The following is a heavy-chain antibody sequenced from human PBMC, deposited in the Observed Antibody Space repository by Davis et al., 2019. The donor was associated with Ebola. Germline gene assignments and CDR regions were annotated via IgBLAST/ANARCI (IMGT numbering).Heavy chain of an antibody. Sequence: GESLKISCLASGFTFSSYAMHWVRQAPGKGLQYLAGITSNGGNTYHADSVKGRFTISRDNPKNTLYLQMSSLRAEDTAVYYCVKDLYYFNGNNYYYDFDPWGQGTLVTVSS. D-gene: IGHD3-22*01. CDR2: ITSNGGNT. V-gene: IGHV3-64D*06. CDR3: VKDLYYFNGNNYYYDFDP. CDR1: GFTFSSYA. J-gene: IGHJ5*02.